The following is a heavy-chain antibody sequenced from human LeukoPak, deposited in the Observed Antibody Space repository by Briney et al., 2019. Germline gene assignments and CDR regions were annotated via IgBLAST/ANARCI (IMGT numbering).Heavy chain of an antibody. CDR1: GFSFSNYA. CDR2: ISGSGGST. CDR3: AHISSSWPDY. Sequence: PGRSLRLSCAASGFSFSNYAMSWVRQAPGKGLEWVSAISGSGGSTYYADSVKGRFTIPRDNSKNTLYLQMNSLRAEDTAVYYCAHISSSWPDYWGQGTLVTVSS. V-gene: IGHV3-23*01. J-gene: IGHJ4*02. D-gene: IGHD6-13*01.